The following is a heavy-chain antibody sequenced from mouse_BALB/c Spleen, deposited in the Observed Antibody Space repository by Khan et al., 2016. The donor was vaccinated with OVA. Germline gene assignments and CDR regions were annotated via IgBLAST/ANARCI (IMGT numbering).Heavy chain of an antibody. CDR1: GFSLSSYG. V-gene: IGHV2-9*02. Sequence: QVQLKQSGPGLVAPSQTLSITCTVSGFSLSSYGVHWVRQPPGKGLEWLGVIWAGGSTNHNSALMSRLSISKDNSKSQVFLKMNSLQTDDTAMYYCARAFYYGAWFAYWGQRTLVTVSA. CDR2: IWAGGST. CDR3: ARAFYYGAWFAY. J-gene: IGHJ3*01. D-gene: IGHD1-1*01.